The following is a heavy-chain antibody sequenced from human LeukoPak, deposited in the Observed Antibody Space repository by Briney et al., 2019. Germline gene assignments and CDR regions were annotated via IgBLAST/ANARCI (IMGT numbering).Heavy chain of an antibody. CDR2: VSSSGST. J-gene: IGHJ4*02. D-gene: IGHD3-16*01. Sequence: SETLSLTCIVSGGSISTYFWNWLRQPPGKTLEWLGYVSSSGSTNYSPFFKSLLTISLDTSKNQFSLNLRSVTAADTAVYYCARTLKDAYLNAFGYWGQGTLVAVSS. CDR3: ARTLKDAYLNAFGY. V-gene: IGHV4-59*01. CDR1: GGSISTYF.